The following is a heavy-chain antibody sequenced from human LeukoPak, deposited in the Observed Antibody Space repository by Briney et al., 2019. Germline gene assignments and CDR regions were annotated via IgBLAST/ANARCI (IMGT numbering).Heavy chain of an antibody. CDR2: IYYSGST. CDR1: GGSISSSSYY. Sequence: SETLSLTCAVSGGSISSSSYYWGGIRQPPGKGLEWIGSIYYSGSTYYNPSLKSRVTISVDTSKNQFSLKLSSVTAADTAVYYCARSSGYYLVRGYWGQGTLVTVSS. V-gene: IGHV4-39*01. D-gene: IGHD3-22*01. CDR3: ARSSGYYLVRGY. J-gene: IGHJ4*02.